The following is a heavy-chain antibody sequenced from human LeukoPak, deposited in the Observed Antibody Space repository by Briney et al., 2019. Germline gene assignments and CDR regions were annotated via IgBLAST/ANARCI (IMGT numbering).Heavy chain of an antibody. J-gene: IGHJ4*02. Sequence: GGSLRLSCAASGFTFSSYAMHWVRQASGKGLEWVAVISYDGSNKYYADSVKGRFTISRDNSKNTLYLQMNSLRAEDTAVYYCARDRRDSSSYLFDYWGQGTLVTVSS. CDR2: ISYDGSNK. D-gene: IGHD6-6*01. CDR3: ARDRRDSSSYLFDY. CDR1: GFTFSSYA. V-gene: IGHV3-30-3*01.